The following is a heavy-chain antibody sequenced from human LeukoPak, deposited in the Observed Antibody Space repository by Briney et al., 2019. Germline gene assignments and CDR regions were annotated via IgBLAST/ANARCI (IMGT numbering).Heavy chain of an antibody. CDR1: GFTFSSYW. D-gene: IGHD6-19*01. Sequence: GGSLRLSCAASGFTFSSYWMSWVRQAPGKGLEWVANIKQDGSEKYYVDSVKGRFTISRDNAKNSLYLQMNSLRAEDTAVYYCAREGSGKQWLGSYYYYYGMDVWGQGTTVTVSS. V-gene: IGHV3-7*01. CDR2: IKQDGSEK. J-gene: IGHJ6*02. CDR3: AREGSGKQWLGSYYYYYGMDV.